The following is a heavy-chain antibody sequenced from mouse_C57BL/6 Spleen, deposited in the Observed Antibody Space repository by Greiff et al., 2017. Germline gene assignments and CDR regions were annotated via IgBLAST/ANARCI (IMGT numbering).Heavy chain of an antibody. J-gene: IGHJ1*03. CDR1: GYTFTSYW. D-gene: IGHD1-1*01. Sequence: QVQLQQPGAELVRPGTSVKLSCKASGYTFTSYWMHWVKQRPGQGLEWIGVIDPSDSYTNYNQKFKGKATLTVATSSSTAYMQLSSLTSEDSAVYYCARDTTVVAYKYFDVWGTGTTVTVSS. V-gene: IGHV1-59*01. CDR2: IDPSDSYT. CDR3: ARDTTVVAYKYFDV.